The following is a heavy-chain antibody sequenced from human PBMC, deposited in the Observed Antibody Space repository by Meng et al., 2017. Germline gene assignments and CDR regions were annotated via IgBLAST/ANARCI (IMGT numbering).Heavy chain of an antibody. CDR2: ISSSSSYI. D-gene: IGHD3-22*01. CDR1: GFTFSSYS. J-gene: IGHJ4*02. V-gene: IGHV3-21*01. CDR3: ARAPKGRTYYYDSSGYYASSFDY. Sequence: GESLKISCAASGFTFSSYSMNWVRQAPGKGLEWVSSISSSSSYIYYADSVKGRFTISRDNAKNSLYLQMNSLRAEDTAVYYCARAPKGRTYYYDSSGYYASSFDYWGQGTLVT.